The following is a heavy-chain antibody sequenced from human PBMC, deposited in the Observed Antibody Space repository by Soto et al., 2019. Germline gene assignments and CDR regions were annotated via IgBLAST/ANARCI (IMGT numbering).Heavy chain of an antibody. CDR1: GGPISSGGYY. J-gene: IGHJ4*02. D-gene: IGHD2-8*01. Sequence: PSETLSLTCTVSGGPISSGGYYWSWIRQHPGKGLEWIGYIYYSGSTYYNPSLKSRVTISVDTSKNQFSLKLSSVTAADTAVYYCARGGTYCTNGVCYRYFDYWGQGTLVTVSS. V-gene: IGHV4-31*03. CDR3: ARGGTYCTNGVCYRYFDY. CDR2: IYYSGST.